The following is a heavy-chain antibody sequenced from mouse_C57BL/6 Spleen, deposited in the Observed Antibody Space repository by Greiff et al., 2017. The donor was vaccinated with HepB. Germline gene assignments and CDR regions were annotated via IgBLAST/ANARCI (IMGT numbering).Heavy chain of an antibody. Sequence: EVKLMESGGGLVKPGGSLKLSCAASGFTFSDYGMHWVRQAPEKGLEWVAYISSGSSTIYYEDTVKGRFTISRDNAKNTLFLQMTSLRSEDTAMYYCARGTVVPDYWGQGTTLTVSS. D-gene: IGHD1-1*01. CDR1: GFTFSDYG. V-gene: IGHV5-17*01. J-gene: IGHJ2*01. CDR2: ISSGSSTI. CDR3: ARGTVVPDY.